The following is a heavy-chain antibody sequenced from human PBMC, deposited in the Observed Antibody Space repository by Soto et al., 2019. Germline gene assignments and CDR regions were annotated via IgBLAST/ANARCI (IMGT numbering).Heavy chain of an antibody. CDR3: ARHGCGTYYYGSGSYQKAYYYYGMDV. Sequence: PSETLSLTCTVSGGSISSYYWSWIRQPPGKGLEWIGYIYYSGSTNYNPSLKSRVTISVDTSKNQFSLKLSSVTAADTAVYYCARHGCGTYYYGSGSYQKAYYYYGMDVWGQGTTVTVSS. V-gene: IGHV4-59*08. D-gene: IGHD3-10*01. J-gene: IGHJ6*02. CDR1: GGSISSYY. CDR2: IYYSGST.